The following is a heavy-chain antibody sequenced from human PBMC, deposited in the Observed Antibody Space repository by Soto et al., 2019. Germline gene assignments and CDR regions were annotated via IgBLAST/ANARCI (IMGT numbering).Heavy chain of an antibody. V-gene: IGHV3-9*01. CDR2: ISWNSGSI. D-gene: IGHD3-10*01. CDR3: AKDMDYYYGSGSYYRS. J-gene: IGHJ5*02. Sequence: GGSLRLSCAASGFTFDDYAMHWVRQAPGKGLEWVSGISWNSGSIGYADSVKGRFTISRDNAKNSLYLQMNSLRAEDTALYYCAKDMDYYYGSGSYYRSWGQGTLVTVSS. CDR1: GFTFDDYA.